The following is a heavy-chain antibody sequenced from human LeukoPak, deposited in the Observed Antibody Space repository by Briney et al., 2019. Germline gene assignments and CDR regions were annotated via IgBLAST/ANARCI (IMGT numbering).Heavy chain of an antibody. J-gene: IGHJ6*02. CDR3: ASSPIAVAARKLSGMDV. D-gene: IGHD6-19*01. V-gene: IGHV1-69*10. Sequence: APVKVSCKASGGTFTSYAISWVRQAPGQGREGMGGMIPILGIANSPQKFHGRVTITADKSTSTAYMELSSLRSEDTAVYYCASSPIAVAARKLSGMDVWGQGTPVTVSS. CDR1: GGTFTSYA. CDR2: MIPILGIA.